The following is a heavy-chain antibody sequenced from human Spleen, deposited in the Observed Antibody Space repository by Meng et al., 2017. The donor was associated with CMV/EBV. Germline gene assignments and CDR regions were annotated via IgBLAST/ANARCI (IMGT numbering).Heavy chain of an antibody. D-gene: IGHD1-26*01. CDR3: ARGLPAIGSFDY. J-gene: IGHJ4*02. Sequence: GESLKISCAASGFIFSSYSMNWVRQAPGKGLEWISYISNGGSVVYYADSVKGRFSISRDNAKNSLYLQMNSLRADDTALYFCARGLPAIGSFDYWGQGTLVAVSS. V-gene: IGHV3-48*04. CDR1: GFIFSSYS. CDR2: ISNGGSVV.